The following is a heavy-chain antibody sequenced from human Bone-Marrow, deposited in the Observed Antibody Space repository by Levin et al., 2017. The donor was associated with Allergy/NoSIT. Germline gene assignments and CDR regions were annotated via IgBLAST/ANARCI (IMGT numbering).Heavy chain of an antibody. CDR2: VYYTGFT. CDR1: GASIGSDSLY. Sequence: SQTLSLTCTVSGASIGSDSLYWSWVRQPPGGGLEWIGYVYYTGFTNYNPSLETRVSLSVVPSKNQFSLEMTSVTAADTAVYYCAKLHEASNSAFDIWGQGTMVTVSS. V-gene: IGHV4-61*01. J-gene: IGHJ3*02. CDR3: AKLHEASNSAFDI. D-gene: IGHD4-11*01.